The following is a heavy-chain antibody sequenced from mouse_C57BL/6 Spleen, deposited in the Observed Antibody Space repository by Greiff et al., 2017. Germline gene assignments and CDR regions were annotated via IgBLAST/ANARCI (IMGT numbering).Heavy chain of an antibody. V-gene: IGHV5-17*01. CDR1: GFTFSDYG. J-gene: IGHJ2*01. Sequence: EVKVVESGGGLVKPGGSLKLSCAASGFTFSDYGMHWVRQAPEKGLEWVAYISSGSSTIYYADTVKGRFTISRDNAKNTLFLQMTSLRSEDTAMYYCARTTTVVTYFDYWGQGTTLTVSS. D-gene: IGHD1-1*01. CDR2: ISSGSSTI. CDR3: ARTTTVVTYFDY.